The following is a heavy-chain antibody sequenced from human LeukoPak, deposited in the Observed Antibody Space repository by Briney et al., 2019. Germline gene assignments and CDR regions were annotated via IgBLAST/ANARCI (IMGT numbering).Heavy chain of an antibody. V-gene: IGHV3-21*01. Sequence: GGYLSLSCAASGFTFSSYSMNWVRKAPGQGLEWVSSISSSSSYIYYADPVKGRFTISRDNAKNSLYLQMNSLRAEDTAVYYCARDASSGSYYPLYFDYWGQGTLVTVSS. CDR1: GFTFSSYS. CDR2: ISSSSSYI. D-gene: IGHD3-10*01. CDR3: ARDASSGSYYPLYFDY. J-gene: IGHJ4*02.